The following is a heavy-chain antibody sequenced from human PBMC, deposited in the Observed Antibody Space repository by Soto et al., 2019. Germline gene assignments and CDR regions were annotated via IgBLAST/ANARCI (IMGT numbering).Heavy chain of an antibody. J-gene: IGHJ6*03. V-gene: IGHV4-59*08. CDR2: IYYSGST. CDR3: ARADLRYCSSTSCLDYYYYMDV. D-gene: IGHD2-2*01. Sequence: SETLCLTWTVSGGSIGSYYGRWIRQPPGKGLEWIGYIYYSGSTNYNPSLKSRVTISVDTSKNQFSLKLSSVTAADTAVYYCARADLRYCSSTSCLDYYYYMDVWGKGTTVTVSS. CDR1: GGSIGSYY.